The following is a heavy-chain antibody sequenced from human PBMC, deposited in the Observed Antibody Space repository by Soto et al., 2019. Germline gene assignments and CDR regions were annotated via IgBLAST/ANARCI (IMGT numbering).Heavy chain of an antibody. D-gene: IGHD1-26*01. CDR1: GGSISSSSYY. J-gene: IGHJ3*02. V-gene: IGHV4-39*01. CDR3: ANPSVGAMAFDI. Sequence: SETLSLTCTVSGGSISSSSYYWGWIRQPPGKGLEWIGSIYYSGSTYYNPSLKSRVTISVDTSKNQFSLKLSSVTAADTAVYYCANPSVGAMAFDIWGQGTMVTVSS. CDR2: IYYSGST.